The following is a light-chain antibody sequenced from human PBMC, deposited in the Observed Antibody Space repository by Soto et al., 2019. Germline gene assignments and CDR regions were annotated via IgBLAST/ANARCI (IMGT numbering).Light chain of an antibody. V-gene: IGKV1-5*01. J-gene: IGKJ5*01. Sequence: DIQMTQSPSTLSASVGDTVTITCRASQSISRWLAWYQQKPGKAPKILISDASVLESGVPSRFSGTGSGTEFTLTISSLQPDDFATYFCQQYNSGSLITFGQGTRLEIK. CDR1: QSISRW. CDR2: DAS. CDR3: QQYNSGSLIT.